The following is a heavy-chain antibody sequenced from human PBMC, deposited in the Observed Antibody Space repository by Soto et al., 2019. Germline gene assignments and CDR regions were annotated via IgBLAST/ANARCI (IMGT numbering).Heavy chain of an antibody. J-gene: IGHJ3*02. CDR3: AHRHDLGGFDI. CDR2: MNWNDDE. V-gene: IGHV2-5*01. D-gene: IGHD2-15*01. CDR1: GFSLNTRAVG. Sequence: QITLKESGPTLVKPTQTLTLTCTFSGFSLNTRAVGVGWIRQPPGKALGWLALMNWNDDERYSPSLKDRLTITKDTSRNHVVLTMTSVDPVDTATYYCAHRHDLGGFDIWGQGTTVTVSS.